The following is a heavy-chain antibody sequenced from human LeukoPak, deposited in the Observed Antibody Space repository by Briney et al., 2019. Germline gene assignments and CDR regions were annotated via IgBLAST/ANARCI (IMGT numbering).Heavy chain of an antibody. CDR2: ISSSSSYI. CDR3: ARNGYYYDSSGYGY. D-gene: IGHD3-22*01. J-gene: IGHJ4*02. CDR1: GFTFSSYS. V-gene: IGHV3-21*01. Sequence: PGGSLRLSXAASGFTFSSYSMNWVRQAPGKGLEWVSSISSSSSYIYYADSVKGRFTITRDNAKNSLYLQMNSLRAEDTAVYYCARNGYYYDSSGYGYWGQGTLVTVSS.